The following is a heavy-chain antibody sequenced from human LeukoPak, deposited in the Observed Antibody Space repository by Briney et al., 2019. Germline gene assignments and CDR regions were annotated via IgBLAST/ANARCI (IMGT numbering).Heavy chain of an antibody. CDR2: MDPNSGDT. V-gene: IGHV1-8*03. J-gene: IGHJ5*02. CDR3: ARERLWRRRVPTGGRDWFDP. CDR1: GYTFTSYN. D-gene: IGHD2-2*01. Sequence: ASVKVSCEASGYTFTSYNINWVRQAAGQWLEWMGWMDPNSGDTVYAQKFQGRITITRNTSITTAYMELSSLRSEDTAVYFCARERLWRRRVPTGGRDWFDPWGPGTLVTVSS.